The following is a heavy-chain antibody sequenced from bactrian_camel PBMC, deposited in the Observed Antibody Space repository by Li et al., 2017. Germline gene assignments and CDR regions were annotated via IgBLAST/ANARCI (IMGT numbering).Heavy chain of an antibody. CDR3: ATSPTGSTKV. CDR2: ISTDGTA. CDR1: VTSETCG. J-gene: IGHJ4*01. D-gene: IGHD7*01. Sequence: HVQLVESGGGSVQAGESLRLSCAGVTSETCGVRWYRQAAGKQLERIASISTDGTAEYADSVKGRFTISGDSATNTVFLQMHSLKFEDTALYYCATSPTGSTKVWGQGTQVTVS. V-gene: IGHV3S55*01.